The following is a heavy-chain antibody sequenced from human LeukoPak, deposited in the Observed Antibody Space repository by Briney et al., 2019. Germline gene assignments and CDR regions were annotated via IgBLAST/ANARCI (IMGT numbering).Heavy chain of an antibody. CDR3: ARDTYSYGSSW. D-gene: IGHD5-18*01. CDR2: IYSGGST. Sequence: GGSLRLSCAASGFTVSSDYMSWVRQAPGKGLEWVSVIYSGGSTYYADSVKGRFTISRDNSKNTLYLQMNSLRAEDTAVYYCARDTYSYGSSWWGQGTLVTVSS. CDR1: GFTVSSDY. V-gene: IGHV3-66*01. J-gene: IGHJ4*02.